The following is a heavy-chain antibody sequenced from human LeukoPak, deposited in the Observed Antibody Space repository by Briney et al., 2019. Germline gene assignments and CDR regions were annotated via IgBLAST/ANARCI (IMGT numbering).Heavy chain of an antibody. CDR3: ARMGGSYGDSGY. J-gene: IGHJ4*02. CDR2: IYSGGST. V-gene: IGHV3-66*01. Sequence: PSETLSLTCAVYGGSFSGYYWSWIRQPPGKGLEWVSVIYSGGSTYYADSVKGRFTISRDNSKNTLYLQMNSLRAEDTAVYYCARMGGSYGDSGYWGQGTLVTVSS. CDR1: GGSFSGYY. D-gene: IGHD4-17*01.